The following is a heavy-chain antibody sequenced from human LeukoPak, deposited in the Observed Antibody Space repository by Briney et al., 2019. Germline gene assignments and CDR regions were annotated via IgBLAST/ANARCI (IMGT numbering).Heavy chain of an antibody. V-gene: IGHV3-30*01. CDR2: GSNR. J-gene: IGHJ6*03. D-gene: IGHD3/OR15-3a*01. CDR3: AKDSVEDFWTGEYFYYYYMDV. Sequence: GSNRYYADSVKGRFTISRDNSKNTLYLQMNSLRAEDTAVYYCAKDSVEDFWTGEYFYYYYMDVWGKGTTVTVSS.